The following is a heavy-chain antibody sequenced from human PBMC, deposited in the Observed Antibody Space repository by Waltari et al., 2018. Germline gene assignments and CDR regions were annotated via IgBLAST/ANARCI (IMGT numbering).Heavy chain of an antibody. CDR3: TRGPLLVGAFDY. J-gene: IGHJ4*02. D-gene: IGHD1-26*01. CDR1: GFSFDSFP. V-gene: IGHV3-30*09. CDR2: ISYDGNKT. Sequence: QVHLVESGGNVVQPGRSLRLSCVASGFSFDSFPMHWVRQAPGKGLEWVAVISYDGNKTYHADSVRGRFAISRDNSRNTLYLQMSSLKVEDTAVYYCTRGPLLVGAFDYWGQGTLVTVSS.